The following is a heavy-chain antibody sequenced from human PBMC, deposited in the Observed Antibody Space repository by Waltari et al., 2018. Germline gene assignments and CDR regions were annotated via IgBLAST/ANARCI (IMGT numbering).Heavy chain of an antibody. CDR3: AKYDFWTGYSFDC. V-gene: IGHV3-7*01. J-gene: IGHJ4*02. D-gene: IGHD3-3*01. Sequence: EVQLVESGGGLVQVGGSFRLSCVASGFSFSTICMRWVRQAPGKWLEWLSNINQDGSKKYSVDSVKGRFTISRANAKNSPFLQMNSLRAEDTAVYYCAKYDFWTGYSFDCWGQGTLVTVSS. CDR1: GFSFSTIC. CDR2: INQDGSKK.